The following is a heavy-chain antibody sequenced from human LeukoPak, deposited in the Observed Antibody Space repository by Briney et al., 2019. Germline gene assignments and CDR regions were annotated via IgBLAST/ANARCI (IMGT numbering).Heavy chain of an antibody. CDR1: GFTFSSYW. J-gene: IGHJ6*03. CDR2: SKSDGSST. Sequence: GGSLRLSCVASGFTFSSYWMHWVRQAPGKGLVWVSRSKSDGSSTSYADSVKGRFTISRDNAKNTLYLQMNSLRAEDTAVYYCARGASQAGSYNYYYMDVWGKGTTVTISS. V-gene: IGHV3-74*01. D-gene: IGHD3-10*01. CDR3: ARGASQAGSYNYYYMDV.